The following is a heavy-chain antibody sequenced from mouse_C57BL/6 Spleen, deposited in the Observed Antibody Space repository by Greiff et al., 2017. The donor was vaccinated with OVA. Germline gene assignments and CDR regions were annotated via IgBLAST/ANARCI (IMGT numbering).Heavy chain of an antibody. CDR3: ARYYYGSSYGYFDV. CDR1: GFSLTSYA. V-gene: IGHV2-9-1*01. J-gene: IGHJ1*03. Sequence: VKVEESGPGLVAPSQSLSITCTVSGFSLTSYAISWVRQPPGKGLEWLGVIWTGGGTNYNSALKSRLSISKDNSKSQVFLKMNSLQTDDTARYYCARYYYGSSYGYFDVWGTGTTVTVSS. CDR2: IWTGGGT. D-gene: IGHD1-1*01.